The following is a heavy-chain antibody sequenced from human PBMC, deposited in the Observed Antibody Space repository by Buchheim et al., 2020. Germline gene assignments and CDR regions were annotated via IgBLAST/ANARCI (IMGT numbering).Heavy chain of an antibody. Sequence: EVQLVESGGGLVQPGGSLRLSCAASGFTFSDFWMNWVRQAPGKGLEGVASINQRGTEKYYVDSVKGRFTVSRDNGKNALYLRMNSLGAGDTAVYYYARDGVAEGLYFDYWGQGTL. J-gene: IGHJ4*02. CDR3: ARDGVAEGLYFDY. D-gene: IGHD2-15*01. CDR2: INQRGTEK. CDR1: GFTFSDFW. V-gene: IGHV3-7*01.